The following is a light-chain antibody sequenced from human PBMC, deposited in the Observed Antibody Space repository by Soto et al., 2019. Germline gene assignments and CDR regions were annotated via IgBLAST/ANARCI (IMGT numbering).Light chain of an antibody. Sequence: EIVLTQSPGTLSLSPGERATLSCRASQSVGSYLTWYQQKPGQAPRLLIYGASSRATGIPDRFSGSGSGTDFTLTITRLEPGDFAVYYCQQYDSSPRTFGQGTKSEIK. CDR3: QQYDSSPRT. CDR1: QSVGSY. J-gene: IGKJ2*01. CDR2: GAS. V-gene: IGKV3-20*01.